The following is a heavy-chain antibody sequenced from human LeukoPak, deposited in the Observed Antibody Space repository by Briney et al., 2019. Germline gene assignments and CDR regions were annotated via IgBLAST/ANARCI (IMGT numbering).Heavy chain of an antibody. CDR2: IIPIFGTA. D-gene: IGHD3-22*01. Sequence: SVTVSCKASGGTFSRYAISWVRQAPGQGLEWMGGIIPIFGTANYAQKFQGRVTITTDESTSTAYMELSSLRSEDTAVYYCATDSSGYYYYYWGQGTLVTVSS. V-gene: IGHV1-69*05. J-gene: IGHJ4*02. CDR3: ATDSSGYYYYY. CDR1: GGTFSRYA.